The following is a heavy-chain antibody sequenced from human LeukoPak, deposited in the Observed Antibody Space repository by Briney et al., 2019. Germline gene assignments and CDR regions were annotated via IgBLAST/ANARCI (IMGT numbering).Heavy chain of an antibody. CDR2: IFYSGST. D-gene: IGHD1-1*01. J-gene: IGHJ4*02. CDR3: ARGPDSPEVEHYDY. V-gene: IGHV4-30-4*01. Sequence: SETLSLTCTVSGGSIRSGENYWNWIRQPPGKGLEWIGYIFYSGSTYYNPSLKSRVTISVDTSKNQFSLKLNSVTAADTAVYYCARGPDSPEVEHYDYWGQGTLVTVSS. CDR1: GGSIRSGENY.